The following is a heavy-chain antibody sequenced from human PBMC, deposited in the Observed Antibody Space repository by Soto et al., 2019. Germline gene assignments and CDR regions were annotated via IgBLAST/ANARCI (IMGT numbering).Heavy chain of an antibody. J-gene: IGHJ4*02. Sequence: GGSLRLSCAASGFTFNSYAMSWVRQAPGKGLEWVSGISGSGGSTYYADSVKGRFTISRDSSKNTLYLQMNSLRAEDTAVYYCAKGGGGIYGYGREWAFDYWGQGTLVTVSS. CDR2: ISGSGGST. CDR1: GFTFNSYA. CDR3: AKGGGGIYGYGREWAFDY. V-gene: IGHV3-23*01. D-gene: IGHD5-18*01.